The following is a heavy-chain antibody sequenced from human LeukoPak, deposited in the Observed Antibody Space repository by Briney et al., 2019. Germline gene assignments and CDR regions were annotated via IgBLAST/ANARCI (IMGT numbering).Heavy chain of an antibody. CDR2: ISWNSAGT. CDR3: AKDSRYSSTWYVPGAFDS. V-gene: IGHV3-9*01. D-gene: IGHD6-13*01. J-gene: IGHJ4*02. CDR1: GLTFYEYA. Sequence: GGSLRLSCAASGLTFYEYAMHCVRQVPGKGLEWVSGISWNSAGTGYADSVKGRFTISRDNTKNYLYLQLDSLSEEDTALYYCAKDSRYSSTWYVPGAFDSWGQGTLVTVSS.